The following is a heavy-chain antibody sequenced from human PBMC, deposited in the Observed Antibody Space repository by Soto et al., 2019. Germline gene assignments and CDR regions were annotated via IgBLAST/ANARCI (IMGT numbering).Heavy chain of an antibody. CDR2: ISAYNGNT. J-gene: IGHJ6*02. CDR3: ARDLKDEDPYYYYYGMDV. D-gene: IGHD3-9*01. Sequence: ASVKGSCKASGYTFTSYGVSWVRQAPGQGLEWMGWISAYNGNTNYAQKLQGRVTMTTDTSTSTAYMELRSLRSDDTAVYYCARDLKDEDPYYYYYGMDVWGQGTTVTVSS. CDR1: GYTFTSYG. V-gene: IGHV1-18*01.